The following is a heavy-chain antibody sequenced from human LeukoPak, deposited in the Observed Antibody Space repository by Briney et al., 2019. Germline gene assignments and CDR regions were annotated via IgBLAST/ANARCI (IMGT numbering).Heavy chain of an antibody. V-gene: IGHV4-59*11. J-gene: IGHJ3*02. D-gene: IGHD3-22*01. CDR3: ARLLDNDSSGDPDTFDM. CDR1: GGSISSHY. Sequence: PSETLSLTRTVSGGSISSHYWSWIRQPPGKGLEWIGFIYYSGRTKYNPSLQSRVTISVDTSENNFSLKLTSVTAADTAVYYCARLLDNDSSGDPDTFDMWGQGTVVTVSS. CDR2: IYYSGRT.